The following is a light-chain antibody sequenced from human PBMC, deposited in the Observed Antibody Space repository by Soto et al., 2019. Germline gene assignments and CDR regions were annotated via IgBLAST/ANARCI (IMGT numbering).Light chain of an antibody. CDR3: LHYNKWPRWT. Sequence: EIVLTQSPAILSVSPGERATLSCRVSQSFSSNLAWYQQKPGQAPRLLIYDASSRATGIPARFSGSGSGTEFTLTISSLQSEDFAVYYCLHYNKWPRWTFGQGTKV. CDR2: DAS. J-gene: IGKJ1*01. V-gene: IGKV3-15*01. CDR1: QSFSSN.